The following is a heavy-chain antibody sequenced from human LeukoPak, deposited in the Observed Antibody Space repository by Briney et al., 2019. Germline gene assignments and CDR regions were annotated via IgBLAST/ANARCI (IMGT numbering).Heavy chain of an antibody. J-gene: IGHJ2*01. CDR2: IIPIFGTA. Sequence: SVKVSCKASGGTFSSYAISWVRQAPGQGLEWMGGIIPIFGTANYAQKFQGRVTITADKFTSTAYMELSSLRSEDTAVYYCARVLHCSGGSCYSSVWYFDLWGRGTLVTVSS. V-gene: IGHV1-69*06. CDR3: ARVLHCSGGSCYSSVWYFDL. CDR1: GGTFSSYA. D-gene: IGHD2-15*01.